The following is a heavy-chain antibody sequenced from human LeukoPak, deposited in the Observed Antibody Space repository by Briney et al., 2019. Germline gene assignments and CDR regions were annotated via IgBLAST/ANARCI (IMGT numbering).Heavy chain of an antibody. CDR1: GFTFRNYA. CDR2: ISGSGGST. Sequence: GGSLRLSCAASGFTFRNYAMSWVRRAPGKGLEWVSVISGSGGSTFYADSVKGRFTISRDNSKNTLYLQMNSLRAEDTAVYYCAKALVSADLDYWGQGTLVTVSS. V-gene: IGHV3-23*01. D-gene: IGHD2-15*01. CDR3: AKALVSADLDY. J-gene: IGHJ4*02.